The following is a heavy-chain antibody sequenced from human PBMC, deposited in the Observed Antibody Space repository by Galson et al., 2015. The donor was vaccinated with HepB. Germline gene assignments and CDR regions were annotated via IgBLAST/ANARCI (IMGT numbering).Heavy chain of an antibody. CDR2: ISSSGSTI. CDR3: ARERYCSGGSCYSSDAFDI. Sequence: SLRLSCAASGFTFSDYYMSWIRQAPGKGLEWVSYISSSGSTIYYADSVKGRFTISRDNAKNSLYLQMNSLRAEDTAVYYCARERYCSGGSCYSSDAFDIWGQGTMVTVSS. V-gene: IGHV3-11*01. CDR1: GFTFSDYY. D-gene: IGHD2-15*01. J-gene: IGHJ3*02.